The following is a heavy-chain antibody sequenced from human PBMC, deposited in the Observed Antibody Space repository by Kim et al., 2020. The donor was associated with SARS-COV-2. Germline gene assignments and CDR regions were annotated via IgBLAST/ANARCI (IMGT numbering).Heavy chain of an antibody. Sequence: SYTPSLKSRVTISVDPSKNQFSLKLRSVTAADTAVYYCARIRVLPVAFDIWGQGTMVTVSS. D-gene: IGHD5-12*01. V-gene: IGHV4-31*02. J-gene: IGHJ3*02. CDR3: ARIRVLPVAFDI.